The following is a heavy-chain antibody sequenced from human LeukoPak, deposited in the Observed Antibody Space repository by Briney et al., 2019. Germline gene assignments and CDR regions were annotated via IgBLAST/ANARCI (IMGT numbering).Heavy chain of an antibody. Sequence: PGGTLRLSCAGAGFTFSSYGMSWVRQTPGKGLEWVSAISGSGFSIYYADSVRGRFSISRDNSKNTLVLQMNSLRPEDTAVYYCARARPSMWIDYWGQGTLVTVSS. CDR2: ISGSGFSI. V-gene: IGHV3-23*01. CDR3: ARARPSMWIDY. J-gene: IGHJ4*02. CDR1: GFTFSSYG. D-gene: IGHD5-12*01.